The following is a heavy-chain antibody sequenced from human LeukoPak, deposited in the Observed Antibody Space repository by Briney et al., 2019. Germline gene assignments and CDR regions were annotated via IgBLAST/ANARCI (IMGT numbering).Heavy chain of an antibody. Sequence: LRLSCAASGFTFSDYYMSWIRQAPGKGLEWIGYIYYSGSTNYNPSLKSRVTISVDTSKNQFSLKLSSVTAADTAVYYCARVNHYDSSGYEDYWGQGTLVTVSS. CDR3: ARVNHYDSSGYEDY. CDR1: GFTFSDYY. V-gene: IGHV4-59*01. J-gene: IGHJ4*02. CDR2: IYYSGST. D-gene: IGHD3-22*01.